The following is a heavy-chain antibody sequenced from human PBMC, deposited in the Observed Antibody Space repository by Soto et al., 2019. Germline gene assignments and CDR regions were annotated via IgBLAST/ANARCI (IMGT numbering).Heavy chain of an antibody. V-gene: IGHV1-18*01. J-gene: IGHJ6*02. CDR3: ARAPLMVAVSSDYGLDV. D-gene: IGHD2-8*02. CDR2: INVYNGNT. Sequence: ASVKVSCKASGYTFTNYGINWVRQAPGQGLEWMGWINVYNGNTNYAQSLQGRVTMTTDTSTNTAYMERRSLRSDDTAVYYCARAPLMVAVSSDYGLDVWGQGTPVTVSS. CDR1: GYTFTNYG.